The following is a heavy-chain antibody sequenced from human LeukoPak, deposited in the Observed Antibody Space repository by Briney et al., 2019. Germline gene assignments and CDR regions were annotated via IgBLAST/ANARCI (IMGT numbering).Heavy chain of an antibody. Sequence: GSLRLSCAASGFTFSTYAMYWVRQAPGKGLEWVAITSHDGGSKYYADSVKGRFTISRDNPKNTLYLQMNSLRTEDTAVYYCARDQGSWGQGTLVTVSS. CDR2: TSHDGGSK. CDR1: GFTFSTYA. J-gene: IGHJ5*02. CDR3: ARDQGS. V-gene: IGHV3-30-3*01.